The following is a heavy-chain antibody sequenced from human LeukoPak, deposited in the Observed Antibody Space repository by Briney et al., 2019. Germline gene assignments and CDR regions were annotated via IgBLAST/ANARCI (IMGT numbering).Heavy chain of an antibody. CDR2: ISGSGGST. D-gene: IGHD3-22*01. J-gene: IGHJ4*02. CDR1: GFTFSSYG. CDR3: AQAATYYYDSSGSLYDY. Sequence: GGSLRLSCAASGFTFSSYGMSWVRQAPGKGLEWVSAISGSGGSTYYADSVKGRFTISRDNSKNTLYLQMNSLRAEDTAVYYCAQAATYYYDSSGSLYDYWGQGTLVTVSS. V-gene: IGHV3-23*01.